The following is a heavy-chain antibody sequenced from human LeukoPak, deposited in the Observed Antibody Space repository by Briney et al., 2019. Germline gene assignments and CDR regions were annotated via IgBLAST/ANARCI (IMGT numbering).Heavy chain of an antibody. CDR2: IYPGDSDT. CDR1: GYNFTNYW. Sequence: GESLKISCKGSGYNFTNYWIGWVRQTPERGLEWMGIIYPGDSDTRYSPSFQGQVTISADKSTSTAYLQWSSLKASDTAMYYCARHMIALMGVTSFEWFDPWGQGTLVTVSS. CDR3: ARHMIALMGVTSFEWFDP. D-gene: IGHD2-21*01. J-gene: IGHJ5*02. V-gene: IGHV5-51*01.